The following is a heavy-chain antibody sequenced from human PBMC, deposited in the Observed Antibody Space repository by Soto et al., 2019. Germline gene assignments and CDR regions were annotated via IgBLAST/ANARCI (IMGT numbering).Heavy chain of an antibody. V-gene: IGHV3-23*01. CDR3: AKVGAVPAAFGVLPDDAFDS. Sequence: EVQLLESGGGLVQPGGSLRLSCAASGFTFSSYAMSWVRQAPGKGLEWVSAISGSGGSTYYADSVKGRFTISRDNSKNTLYLQLNSLRAEDTAVYYCAKVGAVPAAFGVLPDDAFDSWGQGTMVTVSS. J-gene: IGHJ3*02. CDR1: GFTFSSYA. D-gene: IGHD3-3*01. CDR2: ISGSGGST.